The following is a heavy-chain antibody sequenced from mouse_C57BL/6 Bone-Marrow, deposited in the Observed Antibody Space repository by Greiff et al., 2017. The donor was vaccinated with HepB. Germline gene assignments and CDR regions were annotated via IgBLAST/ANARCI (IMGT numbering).Heavy chain of an antibody. CDR1: GYTFTSYD. V-gene: IGHV1-85*01. Sequence: QVQLKESGPELVKPGASVKLSCKASGYTFTSYDINWVKQRPGQGLEWIGWIYPRDGSTNYNEKFKGKATLTVDTSSSTAYMELHRLTSEDSAVYSCARSPWYFDVWGTGTTVTVSS. J-gene: IGHJ1*03. CDR3: ARSPWYFDV. CDR2: IYPRDGST.